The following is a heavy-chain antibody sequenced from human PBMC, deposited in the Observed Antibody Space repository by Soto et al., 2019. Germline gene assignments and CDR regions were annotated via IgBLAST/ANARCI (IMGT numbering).Heavy chain of an antibody. CDR2: ISGNSGST. J-gene: IGHJ4*02. Sequence: EVQLLESGGGLVQPGGSPRLSCAASGFTFSNYAMSWVRQAPGKGLEWVSSISGNSGSTYYADSVKGRFTISRDNSKNTLYREMNSLRAEDTAVYYCAKVIVVIAAAGDYFDYWGQGTLVTVSS. V-gene: IGHV3-23*01. CDR3: AKVIVVIAAAGDYFDY. CDR1: GFTFSNYA. D-gene: IGHD2-15*01.